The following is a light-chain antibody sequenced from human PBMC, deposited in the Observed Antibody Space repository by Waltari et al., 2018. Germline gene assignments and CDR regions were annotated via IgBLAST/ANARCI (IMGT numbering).Light chain of an antibody. CDR3: QQIKSYPIT. CDR1: QGISTY. CDR2: AAA. Sequence: DIQLTQSPSFLSSSVGDRVTISCRASQGISTYLAWFQQKPGKAPRRLIYAAAILQGGVPSRFSGSGSGTDCTLTISSLQPEDFGTYYCQQIKSYPITFGGGTKVEVK. V-gene: IGKV1-9*01. J-gene: IGKJ4*01.